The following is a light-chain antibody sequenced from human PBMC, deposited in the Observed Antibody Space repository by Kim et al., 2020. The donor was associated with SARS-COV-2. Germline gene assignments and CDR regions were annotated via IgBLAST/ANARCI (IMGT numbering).Light chain of an antibody. J-gene: IGKJ2*01. CDR3: QQYNQWPYT. Sequence: EIVMTQSPATLSVSPGERATLSCRASQSVRSNLAWYQQKPGQALRLLIYGVSSRAAGIPTRFSGSGSGTEFTLTISSLQSEDFAVYYCQQYNQWPYTFGQGTKLEI. CDR1: QSVRSN. CDR2: GVS. V-gene: IGKV3-15*01.